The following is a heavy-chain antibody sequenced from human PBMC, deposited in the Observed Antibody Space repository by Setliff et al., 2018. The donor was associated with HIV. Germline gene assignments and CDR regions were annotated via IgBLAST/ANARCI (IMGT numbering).Heavy chain of an antibody. V-gene: IGHV3-33*08. Sequence: GGSLRLSCSASGFTFSAYGMHWVRQIPGKGLEWVALMWHDGSRQYYADSVKGRFTISRDNSKNTLYLQMNSLRAEDTAVYYCANIVGAMPPYGMDVWGQGTTVTVSS. CDR3: ANIVGAMPPYGMDV. CDR1: GFTFSAYG. D-gene: IGHD1-26*01. J-gene: IGHJ6*02. CDR2: MWHDGSRQ.